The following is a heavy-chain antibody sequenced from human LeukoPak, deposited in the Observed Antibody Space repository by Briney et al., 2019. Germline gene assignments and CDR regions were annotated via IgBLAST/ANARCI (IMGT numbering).Heavy chain of an antibody. CDR2: ISYDGSNK. Sequence: GGSQRLSCAASGFTFSSYGMHWVRQAPGKGLEWVAVISYDGSNKYYADSVKGRFTISRDNSKNTLYLQMNSLRAEDTAVYYCAKDRTAHLRANIVVVPAQHYYYYYGMDVWGQGTTVTVSS. CDR1: GFTFSSYG. V-gene: IGHV3-30*18. J-gene: IGHJ6*02. CDR3: AKDRTAHLRANIVVVPAQHYYYYYGMDV. D-gene: IGHD2-2*01.